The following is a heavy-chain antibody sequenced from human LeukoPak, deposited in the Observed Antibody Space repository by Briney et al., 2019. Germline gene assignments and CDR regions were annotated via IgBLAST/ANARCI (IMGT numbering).Heavy chain of an antibody. D-gene: IGHD5-24*01. CDR2: ISRSGSTI. CDR3: ATTIRRDGYNGVQYYFDY. V-gene: IGHV3-11*01. Sequence: SGASLRLAWAASGSTFSDYYMSSIRQAPGKGLGWVSYISRSGSTIYYADSVKGRFTISRDNAKNSLYLQMNSLRAEDTAVYYCATTIRRDGYNGVQYYFDYWGQGTLVTVSS. J-gene: IGHJ4*02. CDR1: GSTFSDYY.